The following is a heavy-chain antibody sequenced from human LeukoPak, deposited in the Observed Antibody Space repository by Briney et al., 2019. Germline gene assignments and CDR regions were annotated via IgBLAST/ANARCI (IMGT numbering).Heavy chain of an antibody. V-gene: IGHV4-34*01. J-gene: IGHJ4*02. CDR1: GGSFSGYY. CDR3: ARVPLDY. CDR2: INHSGST. Sequence: SETLSLTCAVYGGSFSGYYWSWIRQPPGKGLEWIGEINHSGSTNYDPSLKSRVTISVDTSKDQFSLKLSSVTAADTAVYYCARVPLDYWGQGTLVTVSS.